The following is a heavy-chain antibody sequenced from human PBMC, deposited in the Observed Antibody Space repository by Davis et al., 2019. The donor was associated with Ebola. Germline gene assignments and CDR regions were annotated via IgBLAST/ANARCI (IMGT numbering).Heavy chain of an antibody. Sequence: PSETLSLTCSVSGDSIIGSFYYWSWLRQPPGKGLEWIGSIYYSGSTHYNPSLKSRLIMSVDTSNNQFSLKLTSLTAADTAVYYCARNSSGFGYFDSWGQGTLVTVSS. D-gene: IGHD6-19*01. V-gene: IGHV4-39*07. CDR1: GDSIIGSFYY. CDR2: IYYSGST. CDR3: ARNSSGFGYFDS. J-gene: IGHJ4*02.